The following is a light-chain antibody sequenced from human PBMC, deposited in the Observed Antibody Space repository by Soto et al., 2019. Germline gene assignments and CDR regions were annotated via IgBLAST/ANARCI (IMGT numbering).Light chain of an antibody. J-gene: IGKJ5*01. CDR3: QQRRSWPPTIT. CDR1: QSVSTY. V-gene: IGKV3-11*01. Sequence: EIVLTQSPGTLSLSPGERATLSCRASQSVSTYLAWYQQRPVQAPRLLIYDASYRATDIPPRFSGSGSGTDFTLTISSLEPEDFAVYYCQQRRSWPPTITFGQGTRLEIK. CDR2: DAS.